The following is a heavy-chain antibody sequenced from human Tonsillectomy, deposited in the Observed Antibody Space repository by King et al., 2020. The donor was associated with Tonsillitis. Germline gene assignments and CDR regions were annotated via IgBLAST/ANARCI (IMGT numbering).Heavy chain of an antibody. Sequence: VQLVESGGGLVQPGGSLRLSCAASGFTFSSYAMSWVRQAPGKGLEWVSAISGSGSSTYYADSVKDRFTISRDNHKTTLYLQRNSLRAEDTAVYYCETDTPRGNHYYYGMDVWGQGTTVTVAS. CDR1: GFTFSSYA. CDR3: ETDTPRGNHYYYGMDV. J-gene: IGHJ6*02. CDR2: ISGSGSST. D-gene: IGHD1-14*01. V-gene: IGHV3-23*04.